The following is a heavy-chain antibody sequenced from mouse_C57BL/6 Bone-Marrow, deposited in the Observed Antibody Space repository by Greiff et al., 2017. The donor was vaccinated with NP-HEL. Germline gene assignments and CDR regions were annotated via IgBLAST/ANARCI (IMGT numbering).Heavy chain of an antibody. V-gene: IGHV14-4*01. D-gene: IGHD1-2*01. CDR1: GFNIKDDY. J-gene: IGHJ2*01. CDR3: KHYYGCFDY. CDR2: IDPENGDT. Sequence: EVQLQQSGAELVRPGASVKLSCTASGFNIKDDYMHWVKQRPEQGLEWIGWIDPENGDTEYASKFQGKATITADTSSNTAYLQLSSLTSEDTAVYYCKHYYGCFDYWGQGTTLTVSS.